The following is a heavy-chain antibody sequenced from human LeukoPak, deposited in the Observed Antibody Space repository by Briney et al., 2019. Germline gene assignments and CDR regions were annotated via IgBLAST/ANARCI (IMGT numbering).Heavy chain of an antibody. CDR2: TYWNAEK. CDR1: XXXLTTSXEA. V-gene: IGHV2-5*01. J-gene: IGHJ4*02. CDR3: AHRYGGYFDY. D-gene: IGHD3-16*01. Sequence: PXXVXXXXTLTXTCTFSXXXLTTSXEAVXXIRXPPXXALEWLALTYWNAEKHCTPSLKSRLTITKDTSKNQVVLTMTNMDPVDTATYYCAHRYGGYFDYWGQGTLVTVSS.